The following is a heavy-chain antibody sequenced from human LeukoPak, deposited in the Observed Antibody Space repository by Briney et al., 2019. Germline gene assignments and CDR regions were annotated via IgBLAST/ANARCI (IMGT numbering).Heavy chain of an antibody. CDR1: GGSFSGYY. Sequence: SETLSLTCTVYGGSFSGYYWNWIRQPPGKGLEWIGEINHSGSTNYNPSLKSRVTISLDTSKNQFSLKLSSVTAADTAVYYCASRSYSPSSLSSDCFDPWGQGTLVTVS. CDR2: INHSGST. J-gene: IGHJ5*02. V-gene: IGHV4-34*01. CDR3: ASRSYSPSSLSSDCFDP. D-gene: IGHD6-6*01.